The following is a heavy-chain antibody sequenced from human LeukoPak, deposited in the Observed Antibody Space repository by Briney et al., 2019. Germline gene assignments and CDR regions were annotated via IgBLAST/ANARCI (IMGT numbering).Heavy chain of an antibody. CDR3: ARAPPPVVRGVIGAFDI. J-gene: IGHJ3*02. V-gene: IGHV4-59*01. CDR1: GGSISSYY. CDR2: IYYSGST. Sequence: PSETLSLTCTVSGGSISSYYWSWIRQPPGKGLEWIGYIYYSGSTNYNPSLKSRVTISVDTSKNQFSLKLSSVTAADTAVYYCARAPPPVVRGVIGAFDIWGQGTMVTVSS. D-gene: IGHD3-10*01.